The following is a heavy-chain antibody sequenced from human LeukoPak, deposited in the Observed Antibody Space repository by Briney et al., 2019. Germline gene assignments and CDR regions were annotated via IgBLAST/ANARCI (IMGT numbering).Heavy chain of an antibody. CDR3: ARGGGGYYDSSGYYPDYLDY. J-gene: IGHJ4*02. CDR2: IYSGGST. D-gene: IGHD3-22*01. V-gene: IGHV3-53*01. CDR1: GFTVSSNY. Sequence: PGGSLRLSCAASGFTVSSNYMSWVRQAPGKGLEWVPVIYSGGSTYYADSVKGRFTISRDNSKNTLYLQMNSLRAEDTAVYYCARGGGGYYDSSGYYPDYLDYWGQGTLVTVSS.